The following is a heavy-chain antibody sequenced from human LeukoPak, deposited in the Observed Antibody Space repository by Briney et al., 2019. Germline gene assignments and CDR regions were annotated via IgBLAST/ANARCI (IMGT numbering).Heavy chain of an antibody. D-gene: IGHD3-10*01. CDR1: GYTFTDYY. CDR2: VDPEDGET. V-gene: IGHV1-69-2*01. Sequence: ATVKISCKASGYTFTDYYMHWVQQAPGKGLEWMGRVDPEDGETIYAEKFQGRVTITADTSTDTAYMELSSLRSEDTAVYYCATDFIKVAYYYGSGSSDYWGQGTLVTVSS. J-gene: IGHJ4*02. CDR3: ATDFIKVAYYYGSGSSDY.